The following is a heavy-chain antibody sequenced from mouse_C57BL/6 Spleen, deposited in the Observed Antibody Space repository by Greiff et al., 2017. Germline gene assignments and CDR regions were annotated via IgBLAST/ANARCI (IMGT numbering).Heavy chain of an antibody. CDR3: ARFTTVVAPSYAMDY. CDR2: INPSTGGT. Sequence: VQLQQSGPELVKPGASVKISCKASGYSFTGYYMNWVKQSPEKSLEWIGEINPSTGGTTYNQKFKAKATLTVDKSSSTAYMQLKSLTSEDSAVYYCARFTTVVAPSYAMDYWGQGTSVTVSS. D-gene: IGHD1-1*01. V-gene: IGHV1-42*01. CDR1: GYSFTGYY. J-gene: IGHJ4*01.